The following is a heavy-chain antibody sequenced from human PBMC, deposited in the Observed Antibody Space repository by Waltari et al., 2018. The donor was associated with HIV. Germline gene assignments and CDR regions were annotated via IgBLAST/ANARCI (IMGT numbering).Heavy chain of an antibody. J-gene: IGHJ4*02. D-gene: IGHD2-21*02. Sequence: QVQLLQSGAEVKKPGASVRVSCKTSGYSFPSYDINWVRQASGQGLEWMGWINSNVGNTGYAQRFQGRITMTRNTSTSTAYMELSGLTSEDTAVYYCARVATVPLGYWGQGTLVTVS. CDR3: ARVATVPLGY. CDR2: INSNVGNT. V-gene: IGHV1-8*01. CDR1: GYSFPSYD.